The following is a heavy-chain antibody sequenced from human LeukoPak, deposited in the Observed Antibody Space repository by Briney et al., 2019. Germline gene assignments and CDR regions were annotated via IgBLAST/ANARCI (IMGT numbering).Heavy chain of an antibody. J-gene: IGHJ6*03. V-gene: IGHV4-39*07. CDR2: IYYSGST. CDR3: ARDRFYGGNSESYYYYYYYMDV. Sequence: SETLSLTCTVSGGSISSSSYYWGWIRQPPGKGLEWIGSIYYSGSTYYNPSLKSRVTISVDTSKNQFSLKLSSMTAADTAVYYCARDRFYGGNSESYYYYYYYMDVWGKGTTVTVSS. D-gene: IGHD4-23*01. CDR1: GGSISSSSYY.